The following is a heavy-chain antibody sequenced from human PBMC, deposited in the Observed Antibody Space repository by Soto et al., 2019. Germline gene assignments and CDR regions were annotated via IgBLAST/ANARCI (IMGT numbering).Heavy chain of an antibody. D-gene: IGHD2-21*02. CDR3: ARNCGGDCGDDAFDI. CDR1: GYSFTSYW. CDR2: IDPSDSYT. J-gene: IGHJ3*02. Sequence: PXDSLKVSWQGSGYSFTSYWISWVLQMPGKGLEWMGRIDPSDSYTNYSPSFQGHVTISADKSISTAYLQWSSLKASDTAMYYCARNCGGDCGDDAFDIWGQRTMVTVSS. V-gene: IGHV5-10-1*01.